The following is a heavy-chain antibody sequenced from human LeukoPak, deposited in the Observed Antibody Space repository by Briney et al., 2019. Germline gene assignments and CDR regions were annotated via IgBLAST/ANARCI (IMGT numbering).Heavy chain of an antibody. CDR1: GGSISSGDYY. J-gene: IGHJ1*01. CDR2: IYYSGST. V-gene: IGHV4-30-4*01. D-gene: IGHD3-22*01. CDR3: ASPTTATYYYDSSGYLQH. Sequence: SETLSLTCTVSGGSISSGDYYWSWIRQPPGKGLEWIGYIYYSGSTYYNPSLKSRVTISVDTSKNQFSLKLSSVTAADTAVYYCASPTTATYYYDSSGYLQHWGQGTLVTVSS.